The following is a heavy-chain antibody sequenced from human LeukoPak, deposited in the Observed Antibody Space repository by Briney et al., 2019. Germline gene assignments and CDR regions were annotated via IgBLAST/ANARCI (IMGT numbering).Heavy chain of an antibody. J-gene: IGHJ4*02. D-gene: IGHD4-23*01. CDR3: ARLAVDDDFDY. CDR1: GGSIYTYY. CDR2: IYHSGST. Sequence: SETLSLTCSVSGGSIYTYYWSWIRQSPGKGLEWIGYIYHSGSTNYNPSLKSRVTISVDTSKNQFSLKLSSVTAADTAVYYCARLAVDDDFDYWGQGTLVTVSS. V-gene: IGHV4-59*12.